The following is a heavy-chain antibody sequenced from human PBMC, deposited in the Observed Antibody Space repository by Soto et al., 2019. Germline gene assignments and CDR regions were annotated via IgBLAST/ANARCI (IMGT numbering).Heavy chain of an antibody. V-gene: IGHV1-69*13. Sequence: SVKVSCKASGSTFSSYAISWVRQAPGQGLEWMGGIIPIFGTANYAQKFQGRVTITADESTSTAYMELSSLRSEDTAVYYCARALTTVTWGGYWGQGTLVTVSS. D-gene: IGHD4-17*01. CDR3: ARALTTVTWGGY. J-gene: IGHJ4*02. CDR1: GSTFSSYA. CDR2: IIPIFGTA.